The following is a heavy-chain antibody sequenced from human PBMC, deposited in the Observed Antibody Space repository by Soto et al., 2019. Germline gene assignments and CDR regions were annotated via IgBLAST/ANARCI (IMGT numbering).Heavy chain of an antibody. J-gene: IGHJ4*02. D-gene: IGHD3-22*01. CDR1: GFTFSLYS. V-gene: IGHV3-21*01. CDR2: ITSSSSYI. CDR3: VRARSTDSRPDY. Sequence: NPGGSLRLSCAASGFTFSLYSMIWVRQAPGKGLEWVASITSSSSYIYYEDSLKGRFTISRDNAKNSLFLQLDSLRAEDTAVYFCVRARSTDSRPDYWGQGILVTVSS.